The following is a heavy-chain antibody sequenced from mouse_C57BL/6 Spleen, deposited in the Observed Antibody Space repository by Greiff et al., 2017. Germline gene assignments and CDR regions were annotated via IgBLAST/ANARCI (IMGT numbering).Heavy chain of an antibody. CDR1: GYTFTDYE. V-gene: IGHV1-15*01. CDR3: TRCSYYGSSYDVMDY. D-gene: IGHD1-1*01. J-gene: IGHJ4*01. Sequence: QVQLQQSGAELVRPGASVTLSCKASGYTFTDYEMHWVKQTPVHGLEWIGAIDPATGGTAYNQKFKGKAILTADKSSSTAYMELRSLTSEDSAVYYCTRCSYYGSSYDVMDYWGQGTSVTVSS. CDR2: IDPATGGT.